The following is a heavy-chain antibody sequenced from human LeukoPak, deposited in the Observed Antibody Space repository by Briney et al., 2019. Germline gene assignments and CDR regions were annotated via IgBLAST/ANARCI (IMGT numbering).Heavy chain of an antibody. CDR3: ARDQDFGVVTMNDY. V-gene: IGHV3-11*04. J-gene: IGHJ4*02. Sequence: PGGSLRLSCAASGFTVSSNYMSWIRQAPGKGLEWVSYISSSGSTIYYADSVKGRFTISRDNAKNSLYLQMNSLRAEDTAVYYCARDQDFGVVTMNDYWGQGTLVTVSS. D-gene: IGHD3-3*01. CDR2: ISSSGSTI. CDR1: GFTVSSNY.